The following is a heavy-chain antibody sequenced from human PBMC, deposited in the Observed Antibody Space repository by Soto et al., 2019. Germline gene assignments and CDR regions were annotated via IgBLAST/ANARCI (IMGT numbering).Heavy chain of an antibody. J-gene: IGHJ4*02. CDR2: SYAGSTT. CDR3: ARQQGRYYFDC. V-gene: IGHV3-66*04. Sequence: GGSLRLSCVASGLIVSNNYMTWVRQAPGKGLEWVSISYAGSTTRYADSVKGRFTISRDNSENTLYLQMNSLRIEDTAVYYCARQQGRYYFDCWGQGTLVTVSS. CDR1: GLIVSNNY.